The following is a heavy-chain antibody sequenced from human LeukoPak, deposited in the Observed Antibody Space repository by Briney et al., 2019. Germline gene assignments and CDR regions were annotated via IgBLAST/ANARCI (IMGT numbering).Heavy chain of an antibody. CDR3: ATTISGSYYYFDY. CDR2: ISSSNSPI. D-gene: IGHD1-26*01. Sequence: GGSLRLSCVASGFTFSSYSMNWVRQAPGKGLEWVSYISSSNSPIYYADSLRGRFTISRDNAKNSLYLQMNSLRAEDTAVYYCATTISGSYYYFDYWGQGTLVTVSS. V-gene: IGHV3-48*04. CDR1: GFTFSSYS. J-gene: IGHJ4*02.